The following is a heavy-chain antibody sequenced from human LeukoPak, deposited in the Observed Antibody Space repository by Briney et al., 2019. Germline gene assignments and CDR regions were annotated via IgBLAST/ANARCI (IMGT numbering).Heavy chain of an antibody. CDR2: ISGSGDST. V-gene: IGHV3-23*01. D-gene: IGHD3-10*01. J-gene: IGHJ2*01. CDR1: GFTFSSYA. Sequence: GGSLRLSCAASGFTFSSYAMSWVRQAPGKGLEWVSAISGSGDSTYYADSVKGRFTISRDNSKNTLYPQMNSLRADDTAVYYCAKFEGSGVYWYFDLWGRGTLVTVSS. CDR3: AKFEGSGVYWYFDL.